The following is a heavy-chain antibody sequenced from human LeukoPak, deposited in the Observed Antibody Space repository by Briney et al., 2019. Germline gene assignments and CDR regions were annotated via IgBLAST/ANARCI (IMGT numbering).Heavy chain of an antibody. J-gene: IGHJ4*02. CDR2: MNPNSGNT. CDR1: GYTFTSYD. Sequence: ASVKVSCKASGYTFTSYDINWVRQATGQGLEWMGWMNPNSGNTGYAQKFQGRVTMTRNTSISTAYMELSSLRSEDTAVYYCARSPRPFSKIRGPEDGTYDYWGQGTLVTVSS. D-gene: IGHD3-10*01. V-gene: IGHV1-8*01. CDR3: ARSPRPFSKIRGPEDGTYDY.